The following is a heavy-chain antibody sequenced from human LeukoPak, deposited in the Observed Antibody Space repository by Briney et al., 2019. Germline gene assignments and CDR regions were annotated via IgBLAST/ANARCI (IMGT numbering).Heavy chain of an antibody. J-gene: IGHJ2*01. CDR1: GYSFTSYW. CDR2: IYPGDSDT. CDR3: ARRGYCSSTICAVSYFDL. D-gene: IGHD2-2*01. V-gene: IGHV5-51*01. Sequence: PGESLKISCKGSGYSFTSYWIGWVRQMPGKGLEWMGIIYPGDSDTRYSPSFQGQVTISADKSISTAYLQWSSLKASDTAMYYCARRGYCSSTICAVSYFDLWGRGTLLTVSS.